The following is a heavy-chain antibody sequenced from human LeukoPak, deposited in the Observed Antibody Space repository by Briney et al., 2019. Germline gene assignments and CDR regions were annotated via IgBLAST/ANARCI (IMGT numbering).Heavy chain of an antibody. J-gene: IGHJ3*02. Sequence: SETLSLTCTVSGGSISSYYWSWIRQPPGKGLEWIGYIYYSGSTNYNPSLKSRVTISVDTSKNQFSLKLSFVTAADTAVYYCARERRDGYNLKAFDIWGQGTMVTVSS. V-gene: IGHV4-59*12. CDR1: GGSISSYY. D-gene: IGHD5-24*01. CDR2: IYYSGST. CDR3: ARERRDGYNLKAFDI.